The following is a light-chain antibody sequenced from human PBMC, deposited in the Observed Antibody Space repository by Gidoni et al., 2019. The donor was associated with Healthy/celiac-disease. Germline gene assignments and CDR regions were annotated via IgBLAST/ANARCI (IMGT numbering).Light chain of an antibody. J-gene: IGKJ3*01. CDR3: QQYDNLPPCLT. CDR2: DAS. CDR1: QDISNY. V-gene: IGKV1-33*01. Sequence: IQMTQSPSSLSASVGDRVTITCQASQDISNYLNWYQQKPGKAPKLLIYDASNLEAGVPSRFSGSGSGTDFTFTISSLQPEDIATYYCQQYDNLPPCLTFXPXTKVDIK.